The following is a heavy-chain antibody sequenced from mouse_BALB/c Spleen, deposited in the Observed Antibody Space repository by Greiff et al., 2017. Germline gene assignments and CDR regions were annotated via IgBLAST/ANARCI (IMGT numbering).Heavy chain of an antibody. CDR3: ARLRGNYFDY. J-gene: IGHJ2*01. CDR2: INPSSGYT. CDR1: GYTFTSYT. V-gene: IGHV1-4*02. Sequence: QVQLQQSAAELARPGASVKMSCKASGYTFTSYTMHWVKQRPGQGLEWIGYINPSSGYTEYNQKFKDKTTLTADKSSSTAYMQLSSLTSEDSAVYYCARLRGNYFDYWGQGTTLTVSS.